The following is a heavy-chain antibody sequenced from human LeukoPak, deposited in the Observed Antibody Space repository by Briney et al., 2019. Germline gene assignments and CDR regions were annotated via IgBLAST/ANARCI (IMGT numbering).Heavy chain of an antibody. J-gene: IGHJ4*02. D-gene: IGHD3-22*01. V-gene: IGHV3-23*01. CDR1: GFTFSSHA. CDR2: ISGSGGYT. Sequence: GGSLRLSCAASGFTFSSHAMTWVRQASGKGPEWVSGISGSGGYTYYADSVKGRFTISRDNSKNTLYLQMNSLRAEDTAVYYCAKGLLVVSLVDSWGQGILVTVSS. CDR3: AKGLLVVSLVDS.